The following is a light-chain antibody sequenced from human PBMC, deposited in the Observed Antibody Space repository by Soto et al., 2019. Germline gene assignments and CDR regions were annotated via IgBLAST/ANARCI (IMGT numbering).Light chain of an antibody. CDR3: QQSYNIPLT. CDR1: QSINNN. CDR2: ATS. V-gene: IGKV1-39*01. Sequence: DIPMTQSPSSLSASVGDRVTISCRASQSINNNVNWYQQKPGKAPKVLISATSNLQTGVPSRFSGAGSGTAFTLIINGLQPEDSATYFCQQSYNIPLTFGGGTRVEVK. J-gene: IGKJ4*01.